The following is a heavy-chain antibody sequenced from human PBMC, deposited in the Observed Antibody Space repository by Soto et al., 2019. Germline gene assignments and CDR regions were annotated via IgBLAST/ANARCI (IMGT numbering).Heavy chain of an antibody. CDR1: GGSISSGTSY. CDR3: ARGYCSSTSCYESVVWFDP. V-gene: IGHV4-31*03. D-gene: IGHD2-2*01. CDR2: IFYSGSF. J-gene: IGHJ5*02. Sequence: SETLSLTCTVSGGSISSGTSYWSWIRQRPGKGLEWIGYIFYSGSFYYTPSLRGRVMILADTSKNQFTLRLSSVTAADTAVYYCARGYCSSTSCYESVVWFDPWGQGTLVTVSS.